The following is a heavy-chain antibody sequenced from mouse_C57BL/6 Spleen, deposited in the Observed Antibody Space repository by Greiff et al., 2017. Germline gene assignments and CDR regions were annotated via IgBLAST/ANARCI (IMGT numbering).Heavy chain of an antibody. J-gene: IGHJ2*01. V-gene: IGHV5-9*01. D-gene: IGHD1-1*01. CDR1: GFTFSSYT. CDR2: ISGGGGNT. CDR3: ARHVQFITTVVADY. Sequence: EVKLVESGGGLVKPGGSLKLSCAASGFTFSSYTMSWVRQTPEKRLEWVATISGGGGNTYYRDSVKGRFTISRDNAKNTLYLQIGSLRSEDTALDYCARHVQFITTVVADYWGQGTTLTVSS.